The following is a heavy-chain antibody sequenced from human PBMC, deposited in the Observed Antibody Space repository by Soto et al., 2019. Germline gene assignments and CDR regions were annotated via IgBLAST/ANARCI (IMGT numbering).Heavy chain of an antibody. CDR2: INSDGSST. D-gene: IGHD3-22*01. Sequence: EVQLVESGGGLVQPGGSLRLSCAASGFTFSSYWMHWVRQAPGKGLVWVSRINSDGSSTSYADSVKGRFTISRDKAKNTLYLQMNSLRAEDTAVYYCARAQHYYDSSGYYPYFDYWGQGTLVTVSS. CDR3: ARAQHYYDSSGYYPYFDY. CDR1: GFTFSSYW. V-gene: IGHV3-74*01. J-gene: IGHJ4*02.